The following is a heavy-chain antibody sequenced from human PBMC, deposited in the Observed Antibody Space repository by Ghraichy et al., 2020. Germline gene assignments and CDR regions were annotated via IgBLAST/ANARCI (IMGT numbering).Heavy chain of an antibody. Sequence: ASVKVSCKASGYTFTSYGISWVRQAPGQGLEWMGWISAYNGNTNYAQKLQGRVTMTTDTSTSTAYMELRSLRSDDTAVYYCARGAGATLTHTVEFDYWGQGTLVTVSS. J-gene: IGHJ4*02. CDR1: GYTFTSYG. CDR2: ISAYNGNT. V-gene: IGHV1-18*04. CDR3: ARGAGATLTHTVEFDY. D-gene: IGHD1-26*01.